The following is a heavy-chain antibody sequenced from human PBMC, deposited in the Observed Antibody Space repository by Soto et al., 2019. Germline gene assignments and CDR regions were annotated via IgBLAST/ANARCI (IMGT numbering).Heavy chain of an antibody. CDR1: GRTSTRYG. CDR3: ARGYSSRYYFAY. D-gene: IGHD5-18*01. CDR2: ISAYNGNT. Sequence: PVTASCTASGRTSTRYGISRVRPAPGQGLERMGWISAYNGNTNYAQKLQGRVTMTTDTSTSTAYMELRSLRSDDTAVYYWARGYSSRYYFAYRCQGTLVTGSS. V-gene: IGHV1-18*04. J-gene: IGHJ4*02.